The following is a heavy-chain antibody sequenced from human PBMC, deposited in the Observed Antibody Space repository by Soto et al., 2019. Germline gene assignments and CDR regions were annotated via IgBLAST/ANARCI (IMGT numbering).Heavy chain of an antibody. D-gene: IGHD4-17*01. V-gene: IGHV3-9*01. J-gene: IGHJ4*02. Sequence: PGGSLRLSCVAPGFTVDDYSMHWVRQAPGKGLEWVSGISANGDNVDYADSVKGRFTVSRDNAKNSLFLQMNSLRPEDTALYYCAKDMKWGGMTTIHYFDSWGQGTQVTVSS. CDR2: ISANGDNV. CDR1: GFTVDDYS. CDR3: AKDMKWGGMTTIHYFDS.